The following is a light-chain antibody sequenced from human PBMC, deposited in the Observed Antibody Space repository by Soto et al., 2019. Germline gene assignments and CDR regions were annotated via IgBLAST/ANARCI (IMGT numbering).Light chain of an antibody. J-gene: IGKJ2*01. V-gene: IGKV3-20*01. Sequence: ENVLTQSPGTLSLSPGERATLSCGASQSVSSSYLTWYQQKPGQAPRLLIYGASSRATDIPDRFSGSGSGTDFTLTISRLEPEDFAVYYCQQYDSSPVTFGQGTKLEIK. CDR1: QSVSSSY. CDR2: GAS. CDR3: QQYDSSPVT.